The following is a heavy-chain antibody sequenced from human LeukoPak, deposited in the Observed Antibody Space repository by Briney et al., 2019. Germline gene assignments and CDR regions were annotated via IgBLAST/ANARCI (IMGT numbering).Heavy chain of an antibody. CDR2: ISSSDTTI. J-gene: IGHJ6*02. V-gene: IGHV3-48*03. CDR1: GFTFSSYA. Sequence: GGSLRLSCAASGFTFSSYAMNWVRQAPGKGLEWVSNISSSDTTIHYADSVKGRFTISRDNARNSLYLQMNSLRAEDTAVYYCARSRRDNYYYYYGMDVWGQGTTVTVSS. CDR3: ARSRRDNYYYYYGMDV. D-gene: IGHD5-24*01.